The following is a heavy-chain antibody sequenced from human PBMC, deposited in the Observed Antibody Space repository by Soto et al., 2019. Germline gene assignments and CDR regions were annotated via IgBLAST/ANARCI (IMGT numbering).Heavy chain of an antibody. J-gene: IGHJ6*02. CDR3: ARATHYGSGRSYYYYYGMDV. CDR2: ISSNGGST. Sequence: HPGGSLRLSCAASGFTFSSYAMHWVRQAPGKGLEYVSAISSNGGSTYYANSVKGRFTISRDNSKNTLYLQMGSLRAEDMAVYYCARATHYGSGRSYYYYYGMDVWGQGTTVTVS. V-gene: IGHV3-64*01. D-gene: IGHD3-10*01. CDR1: GFTFSSYA.